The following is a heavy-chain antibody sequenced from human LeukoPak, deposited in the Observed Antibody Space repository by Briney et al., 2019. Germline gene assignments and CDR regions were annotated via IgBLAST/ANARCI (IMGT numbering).Heavy chain of an antibody. V-gene: IGHV4-61*08. CDR2: IYSSGST. Sequence: PSETLSLTCTVSGGSVSSGDYYWSWIRQHPGKGLEWIGYIYSSGSTNYNPSLKSRVTISVDTSKNQFSLKLSSVTAADTAVYYCARRYYDFWSGYSTNWFDPWGQGTLVTVSS. D-gene: IGHD3-3*01. CDR3: ARRYYDFWSGYSTNWFDP. J-gene: IGHJ5*02. CDR1: GGSVSSGDYY.